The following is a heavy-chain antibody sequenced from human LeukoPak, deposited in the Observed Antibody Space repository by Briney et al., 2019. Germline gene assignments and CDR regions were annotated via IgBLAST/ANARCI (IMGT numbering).Heavy chain of an antibody. J-gene: IGHJ6*03. V-gene: IGHV3-11*01. CDR2: ISSSGSTI. D-gene: IGHD2-2*01. CDR3: ASGVVVPAAQYYYYYMDV. CDR1: GFTFSDYY. Sequence: GGSLRLSCAASGFTFSDYYMSWIRQAPGKGLEWVSYISSSGSTIYYADSVKGRFTISRDNAKNSLYLQMNSLRAEDTAVYYCASGVVVPAAQYYYYYMDVWGEGTTVTVSS.